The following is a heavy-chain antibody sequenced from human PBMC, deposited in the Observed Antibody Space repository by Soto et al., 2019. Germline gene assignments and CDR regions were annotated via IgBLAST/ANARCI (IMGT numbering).Heavy chain of an antibody. J-gene: IGHJ3*02. CDR3: ARGGGIAVADDDAFDI. D-gene: IGHD6-19*01. V-gene: IGHV3-13*01. CDR2: IGTAGDT. Sequence: GSLRLSCAASGFTFSSYDMHWVRQATGKGLEWVSAIGTAGDTYYPGSVKGRFTISRENAKNSLYLQMNSLRAGDTAVYYCARGGGIAVADDDAFDIWGQGTMVTVSS. CDR1: GFTFSSYD.